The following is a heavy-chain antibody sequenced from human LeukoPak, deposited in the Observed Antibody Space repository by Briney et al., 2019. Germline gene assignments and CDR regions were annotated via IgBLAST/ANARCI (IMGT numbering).Heavy chain of an antibody. J-gene: IGHJ4*02. CDR1: GFTFDDYA. CDR3: AKDKEGYGFDY. CDR2: ISWSSARI. D-gene: IGHD5-12*01. V-gene: IGHV3-9*01. Sequence: GGSLRLSCAASGFTFDDYAMHWVRQAPGKGLEWVSGISWSSARIGYADSVKGRFTISRDNAKNSLYLQMNSLRAEDTALYYCAKDKEGYGFDYWGQGTLVTVSS.